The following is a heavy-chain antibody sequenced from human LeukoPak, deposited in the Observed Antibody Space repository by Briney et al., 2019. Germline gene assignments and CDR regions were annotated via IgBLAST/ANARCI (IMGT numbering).Heavy chain of an antibody. J-gene: IGHJ5*02. CDR1: GGSFSGYY. V-gene: IGHV4-34*01. D-gene: IGHD3-10*01. CDR3: ARGATKITMVRGVIVWFDP. CDR2: INHSGST. Sequence: SETLSLTCAVYGGSFSGYYWSWIRQPPGKGLEWIGEINHSGSTNYNPSLKSRVTISVDTSKNQISLKLSSVTAADTAVYYCARGATKITMVRGVIVWFDPWGQGTLVTVSS.